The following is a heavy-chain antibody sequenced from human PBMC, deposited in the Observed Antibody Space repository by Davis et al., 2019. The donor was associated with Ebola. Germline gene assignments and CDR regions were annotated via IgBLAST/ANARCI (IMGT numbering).Heavy chain of an antibody. CDR1: GGSFCGYY. V-gene: IGHV4-34*01. D-gene: IGHD2-2*01. CDR2: INHSGST. Sequence: SQTLSLTCAVYGGSFCGYYWSWIRQPPGKGLEWIGEINHSGSTTYNPSLKSRVTISVDTSKNQFSLKLSSVTAADTTVYYCARHRPAAIMAFDIWGQGKMVTVSS. CDR3: ARHRPAAIMAFDI. J-gene: IGHJ3*02.